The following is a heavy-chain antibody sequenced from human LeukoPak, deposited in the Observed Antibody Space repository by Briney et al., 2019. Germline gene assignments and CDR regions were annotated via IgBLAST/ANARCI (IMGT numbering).Heavy chain of an antibody. CDR2: IYHSGST. V-gene: IGHV4-30-2*01. J-gene: IGHJ3*02. CDR1: GGSISSGGYY. CDR3: ARHVWGGTSSGAFDI. D-gene: IGHD1-26*01. Sequence: PSETLSLTCTVSGGSISSGGYYWSWIRQPPGKGLEWIGYIYHSGSTYYNPSLKSRVTISVDRSKNQFSLKLSSVTAADTAVYYCARHVWGGTSSGAFDIWGQGTMVTVSS.